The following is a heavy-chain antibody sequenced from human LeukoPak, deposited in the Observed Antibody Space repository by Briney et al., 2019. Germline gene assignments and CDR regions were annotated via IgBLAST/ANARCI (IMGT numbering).Heavy chain of an antibody. CDR1: GGSISSSSYY. CDR3: AGGRVVVPAAAGY. CDR2: IYYSGST. D-gene: IGHD2-2*01. Sequence: SETLSLTCTVSGGSISSSSYYWGWIRQPPGKGLEWIGSIYYSGSTYYNPSLKSRVTISVDTSKNQFSLKLSSVTAADTAVYYCAGGRVVVPAAAGYWGQGTLVTVSS. V-gene: IGHV4-39*07. J-gene: IGHJ4*02.